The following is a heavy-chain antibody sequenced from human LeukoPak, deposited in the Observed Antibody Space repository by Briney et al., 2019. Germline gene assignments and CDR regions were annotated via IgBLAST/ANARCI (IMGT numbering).Heavy chain of an antibody. V-gene: IGHV4-4*07. CDR1: GGSISSYY. J-gene: IGHJ5*02. CDR3: ARVRWFDP. Sequence: SETLSLTCTVSGGSISSYYWTWIRQPAGKGLEWIGRIHTSGNTNYSPALKSRVTMSVDTSKNQVSLKLYSVTAADTAVYYCARVRWFDPWGQGTLVTVSS. CDR2: IHTSGNT.